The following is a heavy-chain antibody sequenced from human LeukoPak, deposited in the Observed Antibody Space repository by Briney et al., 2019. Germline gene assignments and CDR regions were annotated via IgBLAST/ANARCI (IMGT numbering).Heavy chain of an antibody. Sequence: SETLSLTCTVSGGSISSYYWSWIRQPPGKGLEWIGYIYYSGSTNYNPSLKSRVTISVDTSKNQFSLKLSSVTAADTAVYYCARVGSGGYFDYWGQGTLVTVSS. CDR3: ARVGSGGYFDY. CDR1: GGSISSYY. J-gene: IGHJ4*02. D-gene: IGHD2-15*01. V-gene: IGHV4-59*01. CDR2: IYYSGST.